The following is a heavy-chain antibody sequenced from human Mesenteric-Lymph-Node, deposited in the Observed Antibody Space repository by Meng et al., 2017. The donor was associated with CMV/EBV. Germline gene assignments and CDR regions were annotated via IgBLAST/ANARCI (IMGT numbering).Heavy chain of an antibody. CDR2: IYSGGSST. J-gene: IGHJ4*02. V-gene: IGHV3-23*03. Sequence: GESLKISCAASGFSFSSYVMTWVRQAPGKGLEWVSVIYSGGSSTYYVDSVKGRFTISRDNSKNTLYLQMNSLRAEDTALYYCAKYVYERNYGDYFGYWGQGTLVTVSS. CDR3: AKYVYERNYGDYFGY. CDR1: GFSFSSYV. D-gene: IGHD4-17*01.